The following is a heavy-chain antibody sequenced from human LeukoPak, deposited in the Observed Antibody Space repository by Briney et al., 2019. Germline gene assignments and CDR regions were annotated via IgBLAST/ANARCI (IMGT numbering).Heavy chain of an antibody. V-gene: IGHV1-2*06. CDR3: ARTIVGATRHDY. D-gene: IGHD1-26*01. CDR2: INPNRGGT. CDR1: GYTCTGYY. Sequence: ASVKVSCKASGYTCTGYYMHWVRQAPGQGLEWMGRINPNRGGTNYAQKFQGRVTMTRDTSISTAYMELSRLRSDDTAVYYCARTIVGATRHDYWGQGTLVTVSS. J-gene: IGHJ4*02.